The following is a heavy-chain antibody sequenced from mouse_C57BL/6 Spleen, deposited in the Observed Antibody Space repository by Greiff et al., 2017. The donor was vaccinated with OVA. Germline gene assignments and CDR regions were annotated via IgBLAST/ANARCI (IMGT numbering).Heavy chain of an antibody. J-gene: IGHJ4*01. V-gene: IGHV1-26*01. CDR1: GYTFTDYY. D-gene: IGHD2-3*01. Sequence: VQLQQSGPELVKPGASVKISCKASGYTFTDYYMNWVKQSHGKSLEWIGDINPNNGGTSYNQKFKGKATLTVDKSSSTAYMELRSLTSEDSAVYYCARRGWLLRHAMDYWGQGTSVTVSS. CDR2: INPNNGGT. CDR3: ARRGWLLRHAMDY.